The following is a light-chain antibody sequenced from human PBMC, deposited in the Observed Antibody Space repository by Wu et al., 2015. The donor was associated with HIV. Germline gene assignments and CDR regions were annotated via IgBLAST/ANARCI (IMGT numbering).Light chain of an antibody. CDR1: QSVSSSN. Sequence: EVVLTQSPGTVAVSPGERVTLSCRASQSVSSSNLAWYQHKPGQAPRLLVHSTSARAIDIPDRFSGYGSGTDFTLTISRVEPEDFAVYYCQQFGSSMWTFGQGTKVG. V-gene: IGKV3-20*01. CDR3: QQFGSSMWT. J-gene: IGKJ1*01. CDR2: STS.